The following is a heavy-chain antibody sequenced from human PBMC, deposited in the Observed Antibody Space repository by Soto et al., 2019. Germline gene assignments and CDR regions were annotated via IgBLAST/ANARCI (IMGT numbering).Heavy chain of an antibody. CDR1: GFSLTTSGLG. Sequence: QITLNESGPTQVKPRQTLTLTCTFSGFSLTTSGLGVGWIRQSPGKAPEWLALIYWDDDKRYSPSLKSRLTITKDTSKNLVVLTMADLDPADTATYYCAHRVLRTVFGLVTTTAIYFDFWGHGTPVAVSS. J-gene: IGHJ4*01. V-gene: IGHV2-5*02. CDR2: IYWDDDK. CDR3: AHRVLRTVFGLVTTTAIYFDF. D-gene: IGHD3-3*01.